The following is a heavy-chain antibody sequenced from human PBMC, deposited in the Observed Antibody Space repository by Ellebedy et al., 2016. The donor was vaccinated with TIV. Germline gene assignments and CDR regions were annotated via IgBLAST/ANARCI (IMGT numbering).Heavy chain of an antibody. D-gene: IGHD3-3*01. V-gene: IGHV3-74*01. CDR2: IHGDGSGA. J-gene: IGHJ4*02. Sequence: GESLKISXAASGFTFSSYSMNWVRQAPGKGLVWVSRIHGDGSGAVYADSVKGRFTISRDNAKNTLYLQMNSLEVEDTAVYYCARDWYHTMDYWGQGTRVTVSA. CDR3: ARDWYHTMDY. CDR1: GFTFSSYS.